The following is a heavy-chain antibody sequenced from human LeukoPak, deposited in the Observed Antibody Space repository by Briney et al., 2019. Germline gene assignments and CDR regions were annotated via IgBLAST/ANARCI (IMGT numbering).Heavy chain of an antibody. Sequence: SETLSLTCTVSGGSISSSSYYWGWIRQPPGKGLEWIGSIYYSGSTYYNPSLKSRVTISVDTSKNQFSLKLSSVTAADTAVYYCARAIVGATWGWDAFDIWGQGTMVTVSS. V-gene: IGHV4-39*07. J-gene: IGHJ3*02. CDR3: ARAIVGATWGWDAFDI. D-gene: IGHD1-26*01. CDR2: IYYSGST. CDR1: GGSISSSSYY.